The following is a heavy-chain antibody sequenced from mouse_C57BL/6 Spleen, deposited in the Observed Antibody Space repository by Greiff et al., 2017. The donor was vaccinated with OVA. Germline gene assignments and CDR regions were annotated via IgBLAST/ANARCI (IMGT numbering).Heavy chain of an antibody. V-gene: IGHV3-6*01. CDR2: ISYDGSN. Sequence: EVQLQESGPGLVKPSQSLSLTCSVTGYSITSGYYWNWIRQFPGNKLEWMGYISYDGSNNYNPSLKNRISITRDTSKNQFFLKLNSVTTEDTATYYCAREDYDGDYFDYWGQGTTLTVSS. J-gene: IGHJ2*01. CDR3: AREDYDGDYFDY. CDR1: GYSITSGYY. D-gene: IGHD2-4*01.